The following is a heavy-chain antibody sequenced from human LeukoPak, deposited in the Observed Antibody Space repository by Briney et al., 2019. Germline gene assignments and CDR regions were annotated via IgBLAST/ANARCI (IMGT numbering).Heavy chain of an antibody. CDR3: ATQVVVPAAIPGGAFDI. CDR1: GGTFSSYA. J-gene: IGHJ3*02. D-gene: IGHD2-2*02. Sequence: SVKVSCKASGGTFSSYAISWVRQAPGQGLERMGGIIPIFGTANYAQKFQGRVTITTDESTSTAYMELSSLRSEDTAVYYCATQVVVPAAIPGGAFDIWGQGTMVTVSS. V-gene: IGHV1-69*05. CDR2: IIPIFGTA.